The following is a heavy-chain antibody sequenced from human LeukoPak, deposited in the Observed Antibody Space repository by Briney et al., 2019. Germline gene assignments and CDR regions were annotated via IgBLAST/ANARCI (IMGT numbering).Heavy chain of an antibody. CDR2: IIPIFDTA. V-gene: IGHV1-69*06. CDR3: ARDSAEQLADGFDI. D-gene: IGHD6-13*01. J-gene: IGHJ3*02. Sequence: ASVKVSCKASGGTFSSYTISWVRQAPGQGLEWMRGIIPIFDTAIYAQKFQGTVTITADKSTSTAYMELSSLRSEDTAVYYCARDSAEQLADGFDIWGQGTMVTVSS. CDR1: GGTFSSYT.